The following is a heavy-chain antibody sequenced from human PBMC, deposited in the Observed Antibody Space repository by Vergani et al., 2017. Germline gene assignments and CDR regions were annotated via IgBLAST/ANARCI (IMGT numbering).Heavy chain of an antibody. V-gene: IGHV1-18*01. D-gene: IGHD2-8*01. CDR2: ISAYNGNT. Sequence: QVQLVQSGAEVKKPGASVTVSCKASGYTFTSYGISWVRQAPGQGLEWMGWISAYNGNTNYAQKLQGRVTMTTDTSTSTAYMELRSLRSDDTAVYYCARINMALMVYAYFDYWGQGTLVTVSS. CDR1: GYTFTSYG. CDR3: ARINMALMVYAYFDY. J-gene: IGHJ4*02.